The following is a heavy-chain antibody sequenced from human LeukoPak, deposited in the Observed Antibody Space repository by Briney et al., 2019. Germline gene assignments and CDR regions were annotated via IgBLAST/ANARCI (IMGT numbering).Heavy chain of an antibody. D-gene: IGHD2-15*01. V-gene: IGHV3-23*01. CDR1: GFTFSSYA. J-gene: IGHJ4*02. Sequence: PGGSLRLSCAASGFTFSSYAMSWVRQAPGEGLEWVSVVSVSGDTTYFADSVKGRFTISRDNSKSTLYLQMNSLRADDTAIYYCAKVVSGGNCYQSDYWGQGTLVTVSS. CDR2: VSVSGDTT. CDR3: AKVVSGGNCYQSDY.